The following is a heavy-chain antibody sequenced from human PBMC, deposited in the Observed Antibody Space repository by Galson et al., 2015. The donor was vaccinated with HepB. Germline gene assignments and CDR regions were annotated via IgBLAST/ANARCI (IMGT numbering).Heavy chain of an antibody. CDR3: VRDDNWAFDI. CDR1: GFTFSGYS. Sequence: SLRLSCAASGFTFSGYSMNWFRQAPGKGLEWVSYITYSSGDKRYGDSAEGRFTISRDNAKNSLYLQINGPRAEDTAIYYCVRDDNWAFDIWGQGTMVTVSS. V-gene: IGHV3-48*01. D-gene: IGHD5-24*01. CDR2: ITYSSGDK. J-gene: IGHJ3*02.